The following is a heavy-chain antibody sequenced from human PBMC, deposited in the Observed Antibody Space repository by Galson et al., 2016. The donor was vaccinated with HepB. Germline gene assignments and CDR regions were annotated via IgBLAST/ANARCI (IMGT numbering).Heavy chain of an antibody. CDR2: ISGFSGNT. D-gene: IGHD5-12*01. Sequence: SVKVSCKASGYSFTTYGITWVRQAPGQGLQWMGWISGFSGNTKYAEKVQGRLTMTTDTSTSTAYMDLRSLRSDDTAIYYCVRGGSSPWLPFHDYWGQGTLVTVSS. J-gene: IGHJ4*01. CDR1: GYSFTTYG. CDR3: VRGGSSPWLPFHDY. V-gene: IGHV1-18*04.